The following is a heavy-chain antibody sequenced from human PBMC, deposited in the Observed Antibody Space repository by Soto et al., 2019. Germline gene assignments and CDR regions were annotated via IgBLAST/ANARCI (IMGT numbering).Heavy chain of an antibody. CDR3: AKDWGSRGWYNWFDS. J-gene: IGHJ5*01. CDR2: ISHDGFSQ. CDR1: GFTLSNTG. Sequence: QVQLVESGGGVVQPGTSLRLSCVVSGFTLSNTGVHWVRQAPGKGLEWVAMISHDGFSQYYLDSVKGRFTISRDNSKNTVYLQMHSLRPEDTSVYYCAKDWGSRGWYNWFDSWGQGTLVTVSS. D-gene: IGHD6-19*01. V-gene: IGHV3-30*18.